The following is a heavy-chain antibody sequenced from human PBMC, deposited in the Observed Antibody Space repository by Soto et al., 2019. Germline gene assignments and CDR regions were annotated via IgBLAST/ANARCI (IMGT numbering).Heavy chain of an antibody. CDR2: LIPLFGTT. CDR1: GGTFSGHA. D-gene: IGHD2-15*01. CDR3: ARRPNWGYRFES. V-gene: IGHV1-69*06. Sequence: QVQLVQSGAEVKKPGSSVKVSCEASGGTFSGHAISWVRQAPGQGPEWMGGLIPLFGTTKHAQNLQDILTITADKSTSTAYLYLISVRFDDTAIYDCARRPNWGYRFESCGHGTLVIGSS. J-gene: IGHJ4*01.